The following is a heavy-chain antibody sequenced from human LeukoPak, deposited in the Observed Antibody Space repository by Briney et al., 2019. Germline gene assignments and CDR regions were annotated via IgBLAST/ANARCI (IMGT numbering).Heavy chain of an antibody. V-gene: IGHV3-23*01. CDR2: ISTSSDST. Sequence: QSVGSLRLSCVMSGFTFSNYAMNWVRQAPGKGLEWVSDISTSSDSTYHIESVRGRFTISRDNSKNTLYLQMNSLRVDDTAVYYCASGLYGGVFDNWGQGTLVTVSS. CDR3: ASGLYGGVFDN. D-gene: IGHD4/OR15-4a*01. CDR1: GFTFSNYA. J-gene: IGHJ4*02.